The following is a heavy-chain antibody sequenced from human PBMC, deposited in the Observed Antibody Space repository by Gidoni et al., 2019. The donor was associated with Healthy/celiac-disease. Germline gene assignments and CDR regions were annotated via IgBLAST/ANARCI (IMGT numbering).Heavy chain of an antibody. CDR3: AKGQGSAYYYGMDV. CDR2: ISGSGCST. J-gene: IGHJ6*02. CDR1: GFTFSSYA. Sequence: EVRPLEFGGGLLQPGGSLSLSCAASGFTFSSYAMSWVRQAPGQGLEWVSAISGSGCSTYYADSVKGLFTISRDNSKNTLYLQMNSLRAEDTAVYYCAKGQGSAYYYGMDVWGQGTTVTVSS. D-gene: IGHD3-10*01. V-gene: IGHV3-23*01.